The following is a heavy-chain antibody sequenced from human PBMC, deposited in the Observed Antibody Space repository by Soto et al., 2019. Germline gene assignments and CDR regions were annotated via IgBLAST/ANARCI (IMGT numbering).Heavy chain of an antibody. CDR3: ATTATGTNYFDH. Sequence: QVQLVQSGTEARKPGASVKVSCRASGYIFTGYAIQWVRQAPGQRLEWMGWIAAGNGNTRYSQKFQDRVTISRDISASTAYMELTSLRSEDTAIDHCATTATGTNYFDHWGQGTLVTVYS. D-gene: IGHD3-9*01. CDR2: IAAGNGNT. CDR1: GYIFTGYA. J-gene: IGHJ4*02. V-gene: IGHV1-3*01.